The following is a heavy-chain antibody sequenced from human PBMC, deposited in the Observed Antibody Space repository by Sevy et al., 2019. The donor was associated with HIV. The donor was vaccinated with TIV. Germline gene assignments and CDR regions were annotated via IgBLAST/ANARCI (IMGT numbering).Heavy chain of an antibody. J-gene: IGHJ4*02. CDR1: GFNFSSHG. Sequence: GGSLRLSCAASGFNFSSHGMHWVRQAPGKGLEWVAVISYDGSQKYYADSIKGQCTVSRKNSKNTLSLQMNSLKRQETAWYYCAEEGMPSGPRLLWFAELLYQFDFWGQGTLVTVSS. CDR2: ISYDGSQK. V-gene: IGHV3-30*18. D-gene: IGHD3-10*01. CDR3: AEEGMPSGPRLLWFAELLYQFDF.